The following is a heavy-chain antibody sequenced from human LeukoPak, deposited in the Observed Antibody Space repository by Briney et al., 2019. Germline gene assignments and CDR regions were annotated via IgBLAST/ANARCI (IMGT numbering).Heavy chain of an antibody. CDR2: IYKSGST. Sequence: PSQTLSLTCTVSGGSISSDGFHWNWIRQHPGKGLEWIGEIYKSGSTYYNPSLKSRPTISIDTSKSQFSLKLTSVTAADTAVYYCARHGTNNWFDPWGQGTLVTVSS. CDR1: GGSISSDGFH. J-gene: IGHJ5*02. CDR3: ARHGTNNWFDP. D-gene: IGHD1-26*01. V-gene: IGHV4-31*03.